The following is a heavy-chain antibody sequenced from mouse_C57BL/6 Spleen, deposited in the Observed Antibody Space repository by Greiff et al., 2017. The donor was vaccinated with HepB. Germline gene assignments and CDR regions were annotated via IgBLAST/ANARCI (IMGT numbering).Heavy chain of an antibody. D-gene: IGHD1-1*02. CDR2: IDTEDGET. J-gene: IGHJ3*01. V-gene: IGHV14-2*01. CDR3: GGAVAWFAY. Sequence: VQLKESGAELVKPGASVKLSCTASGFNINDYYMHWVKQRTEQGLEWIGRIDTEDGETKYARIFQGKATITADTSTNTAYLQVRSLTSEDTAVDDGGGAVAWFAYWGQGTLVTVSA. CDR1: GFNINDYY.